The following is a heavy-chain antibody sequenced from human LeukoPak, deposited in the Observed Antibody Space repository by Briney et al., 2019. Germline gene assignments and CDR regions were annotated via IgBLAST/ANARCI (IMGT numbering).Heavy chain of an antibody. CDR3: LGSLPGSAP. D-gene: IGHD6-13*01. J-gene: IGHJ5*02. CDR2: ISSSGSTI. Sequence: GGSLRLSCAASGFTFSSYEMNWVRQAPGKGLEWVSYISSSGSTIYYADSVKGRFTISRDNAKNSLYLQMNSQRAEDTAVYYCLGSLPGSAPWGQGTLVTVSS. CDR1: GFTFSSYE. V-gene: IGHV3-48*03.